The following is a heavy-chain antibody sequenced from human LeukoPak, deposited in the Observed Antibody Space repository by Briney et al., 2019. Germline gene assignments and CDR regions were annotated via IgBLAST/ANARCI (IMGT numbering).Heavy chain of an antibody. D-gene: IGHD3-22*01. Sequence: PSETLSLTCAVYGGSFSGYYWSWIRQPPGKGLEWIGEINHSGSTSYNPSLKSRVTISVDTSKNQFSLKLSSVTAADTAVYYCARNSHYYDSSGFNYWGQGTLVSVSS. CDR1: GGSFSGYY. J-gene: IGHJ4*02. CDR3: ARNSHYYDSSGFNY. V-gene: IGHV4-34*01. CDR2: INHSGST.